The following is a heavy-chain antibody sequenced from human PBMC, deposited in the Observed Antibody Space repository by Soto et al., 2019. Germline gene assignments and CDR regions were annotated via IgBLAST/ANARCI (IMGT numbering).Heavy chain of an antibody. J-gene: IGHJ5*02. CDR3: AKDSGWNYLNWFDP. D-gene: IGHD1-7*01. Sequence: EAQLLESGGGLVQPGGSLRLSCAASGLTFSDYAMSWVRQAPGKGLEWVSALSGNGISTYYADSVKGRFTISRDNSKNTLYLQMNNLRAEDTAVYYCAKDSGWNYLNWFDPWGQGTLVTVSS. V-gene: IGHV3-23*01. CDR2: LSGNGIST. CDR1: GLTFSDYA.